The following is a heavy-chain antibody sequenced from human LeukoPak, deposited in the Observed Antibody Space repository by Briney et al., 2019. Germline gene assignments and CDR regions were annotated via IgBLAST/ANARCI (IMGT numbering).Heavy chain of an antibody. CDR1: GFPFSSYA. CDR2: ISYDGSNK. Sequence: HSGGSLLLSCAASGFPFSSYAMHWVRPAPGKGLEWVAVISYDGSNKYYADSVKGRFTISRDNSKNTLYLQMNSLRAEDTAVYYCARGAFDIWGQGTMVTVSS. J-gene: IGHJ3*02. CDR3: ARGAFDI. V-gene: IGHV3-30-3*01.